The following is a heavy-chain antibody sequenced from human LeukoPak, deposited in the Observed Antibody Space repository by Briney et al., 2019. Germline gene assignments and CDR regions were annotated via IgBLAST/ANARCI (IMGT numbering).Heavy chain of an antibody. V-gene: IGHV4-61*02. D-gene: IGHD6-13*01. CDR1: GGSISSGSYY. J-gene: IGHJ4*02. CDR2: IYTSGST. Sequence: SETLSLTCTVSGGSISSGSYYWSWIRQPAGKGLEWIGRIYTSGSTNYNPSLKSRVTISVDTSKNQFSLKLSSVTAADTAVYYCARGPVAAAGGGHFDYWGQGTLVTVSS. CDR3: ARGPVAAAGGGHFDY.